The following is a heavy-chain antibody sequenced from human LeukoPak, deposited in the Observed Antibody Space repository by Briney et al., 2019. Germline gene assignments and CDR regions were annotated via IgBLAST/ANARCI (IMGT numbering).Heavy chain of an antibody. V-gene: IGHV3-11*01. CDR2: ISSSGSTI. Sequence: GGSLRLSCAASGLTFSDYYMSWIRQAPGKGLEWVSYISSSGSTIYYADSVKGRFTISRDNAKNSLYLQMNSLRAEDTAVYYCARKAREGPIDYWGQGTLVTVSS. J-gene: IGHJ4*02. CDR3: ARKAREGPIDY. CDR1: GLTFSDYY.